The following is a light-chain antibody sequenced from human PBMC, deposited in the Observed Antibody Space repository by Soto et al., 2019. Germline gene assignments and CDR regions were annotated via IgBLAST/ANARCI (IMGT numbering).Light chain of an antibody. V-gene: IGLV2-11*01. CDR2: DVT. J-gene: IGLJ3*02. CDR1: SSDVGGYDF. Sequence: QSVLAQPRSVSGSPGQSVTLSCTGTSSDVGGYDFVSWYQQYPGKAPKLIIFDVTERTSGVPDCFSGSKSGNSASLTISGLQAEDEADYYCSSYAGSYSLGVFGGGTKLTVL. CDR3: SSYAGSYSLGV.